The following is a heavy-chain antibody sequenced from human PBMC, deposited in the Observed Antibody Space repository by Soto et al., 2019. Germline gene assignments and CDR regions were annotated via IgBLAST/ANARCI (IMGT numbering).Heavy chain of an antibody. V-gene: IGHV2-5*02. CDR3: AHLDGAASGTRYYFDY. D-gene: IGHD1-1*01. Sequence: QITLTESGPPLVKPTQTLTLTCTFSGFSFSTSAVGVGWIRQPPGKALEWLALIYWDDDKRYSPFLKSRLTNTSDTSTKQVVLTMTHMDPVDTGPYYCAHLDGAASGTRYYFDYWGQGTLVTVSS. J-gene: IGHJ4*02. CDR1: GFSFSTSAVG. CDR2: IYWDDDK.